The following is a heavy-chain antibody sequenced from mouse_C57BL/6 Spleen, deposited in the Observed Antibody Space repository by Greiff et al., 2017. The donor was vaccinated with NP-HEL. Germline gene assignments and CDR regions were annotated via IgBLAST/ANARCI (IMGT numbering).Heavy chain of an antibody. CDR1: GFTFSSYA. J-gene: IGHJ2*01. CDR3: ARDLSNFDY. Sequence: EVKLVESGGGLVKPGGSLKLSCAASGFTFSSYAMSWVRQTPEKRLEWVATISDGGSYTYYPANVKGRFTISRDNAKNNLYLQMSHLKSEDTAMYYCARDLSNFDYWGQGTTLTVSS. CDR2: ISDGGSYT. V-gene: IGHV5-4*01. D-gene: IGHD6-2*01.